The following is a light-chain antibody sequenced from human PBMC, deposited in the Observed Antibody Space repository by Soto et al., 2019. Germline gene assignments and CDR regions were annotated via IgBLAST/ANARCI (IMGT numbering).Light chain of an antibody. CDR1: QSVSGTY. Sequence: EIVLTQSPGTLSLSPGERATLSCRASQSVSGTYLAWYQQTPGQAPRLLIYGASSRATGIPDRFSGSGSGTDFTLTISRLEPEDFTVYYCQQYGTLPTTLGPGTKVDIK. CDR3: QQYGTLPTT. V-gene: IGKV3-20*01. CDR2: GAS. J-gene: IGKJ3*01.